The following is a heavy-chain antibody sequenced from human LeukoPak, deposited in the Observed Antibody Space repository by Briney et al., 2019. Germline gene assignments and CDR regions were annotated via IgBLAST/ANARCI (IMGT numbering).Heavy chain of an antibody. J-gene: IGHJ4*02. D-gene: IGHD5-18*01. CDR1: GGSISSYY. CDR2: IYYSGST. V-gene: IGHV4-59*01. Sequence: SETLSLTCTVSGGSISSYYWSWIRQPPGKGLEWIGYIYYSGSTNYNPSLKSRVTISVDTSKNQFSLKLSSVTAADTAVYYCARGSYGNIIPFDYCGQGTLVTVSS. CDR3: ARGSYGNIIPFDY.